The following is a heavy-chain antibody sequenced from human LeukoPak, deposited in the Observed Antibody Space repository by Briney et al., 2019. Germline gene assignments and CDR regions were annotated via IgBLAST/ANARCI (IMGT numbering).Heavy chain of an antibody. D-gene: IGHD2-15*01. Sequence: SETLSLTCAVYGGSFSGFYWSWIRQPPGKGLEWIGEINHSGSTNYNPSLKSRVTISVDTSKNQFSLKLSSVTAADTAVYYCARGRSYCSGGSCYYYYYYMDVWGKGTTVTVSS. J-gene: IGHJ6*03. CDR3: ARGRSYCSGGSCYYYYYYMDV. CDR1: GGSFSGFY. CDR2: INHSGST. V-gene: IGHV4-34*01.